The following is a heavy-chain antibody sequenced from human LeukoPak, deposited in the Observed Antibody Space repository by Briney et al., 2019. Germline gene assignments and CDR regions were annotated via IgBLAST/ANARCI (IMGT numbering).Heavy chain of an antibody. V-gene: IGHV4-31*03. D-gene: IGHD1-26*01. Sequence: PSETLCLTCTVSGGSISIGGYYGSWIRQHPGKGLVWIGYIYYSGSTYYNPSLKSRVTISVDTSKNQISLKLSSVTAADTAVYYCALELGGFDYWGQGTLVTDSS. CDR1: GGSISIGGYY. CDR2: IYYSGST. CDR3: ALELGGFDY. J-gene: IGHJ4*02.